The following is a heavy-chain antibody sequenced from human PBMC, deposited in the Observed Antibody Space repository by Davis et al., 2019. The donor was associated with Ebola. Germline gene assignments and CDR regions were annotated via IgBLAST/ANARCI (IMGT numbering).Heavy chain of an antibody. CDR1: VFTFNTYA. CDR2: ISGSGAST. J-gene: IGHJ4*02. Sequence: GESLKISCAASVFTFNTYAMAWVRQAPGKGLEWVSAISGSGASTYYADSVKGRFTISRDNSKNTLYLKMNSLRVEDTAIYYCATLVGGSYCFDYWGQGMLVTVSS. CDR3: ATLVGGSYCFDY. D-gene: IGHD1-26*01. V-gene: IGHV3-23*01.